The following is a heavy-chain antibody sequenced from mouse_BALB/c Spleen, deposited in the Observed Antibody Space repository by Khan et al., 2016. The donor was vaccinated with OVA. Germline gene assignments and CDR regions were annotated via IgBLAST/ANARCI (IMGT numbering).Heavy chain of an antibody. J-gene: IGHJ3*01. Sequence: EVKLLESGGGLVQPGGSLKLSCAASGFDFSRYWMRWVRQAPGKGLEWIGEINPDSSTINYTPSLKDKFIISRDNAKNTLYLQMSKVRSEDTALYYCARQGPYYGSSWFAYWGQGTLVTVSA. CDR1: GFDFSRYW. CDR3: ARQGPYYGSSWFAY. V-gene: IGHV4-1*02. CDR2: INPDSSTI. D-gene: IGHD1-1*01.